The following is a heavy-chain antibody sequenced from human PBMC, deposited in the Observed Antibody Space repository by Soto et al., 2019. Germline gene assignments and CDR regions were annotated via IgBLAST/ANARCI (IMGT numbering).Heavy chain of an antibody. Sequence: SETLSLTCAVYGGSFSGYYWSWIRQPPGKGLEWIGEINHSGSTNYNPSLKSRVTMSVDTSKNQFSLKVSSVTAADTVVYYCARGQGFLEWLNYGMDVWGQGTTVTVSS. V-gene: IGHV4-34*01. CDR2: INHSGST. CDR1: GGSFSGYY. D-gene: IGHD3-3*01. J-gene: IGHJ6*02. CDR3: ARGQGFLEWLNYGMDV.